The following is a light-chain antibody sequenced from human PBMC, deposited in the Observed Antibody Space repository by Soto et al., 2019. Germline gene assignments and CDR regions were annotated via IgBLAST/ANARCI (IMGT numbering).Light chain of an antibody. V-gene: IGKV3-15*01. J-gene: IGKJ1*01. Sequence: EIVMTQPPATLSVSPGERDTLSFRASQSVSSNLAWYQQKPGQAPRLLIYGASTRATGIPARFSGSGSGTELTLTISSLQREDFAVYYCQQYNNWPPAFGRGTKVEIK. CDR2: GAS. CDR1: QSVSSN. CDR3: QQYNNWPPA.